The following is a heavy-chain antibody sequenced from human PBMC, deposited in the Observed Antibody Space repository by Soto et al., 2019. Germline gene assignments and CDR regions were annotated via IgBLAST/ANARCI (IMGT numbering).Heavy chain of an antibody. V-gene: IGHV3-33*08. CDR1: EFTFANAW. CDR2: IWYDGSNK. D-gene: IGHD2-15*01. CDR3: ARDVAATLDYYFDY. J-gene: IGHJ4*02. Sequence: PGGSLRLSCAASEFTFANAWINWVRQAPGKGLEWVAVIWYDGSNKYYADSVKGRFTISRDNSKNTLYLQMNSLRAEDTAVYYCARDVAATLDYYFDYWGQGTLVTVSS.